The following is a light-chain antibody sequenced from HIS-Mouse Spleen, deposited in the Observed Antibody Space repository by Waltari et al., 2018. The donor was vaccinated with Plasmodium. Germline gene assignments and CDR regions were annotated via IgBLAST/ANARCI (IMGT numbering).Light chain of an antibody. CDR3: QQYNNWPPHT. V-gene: IGKV3-15*01. J-gene: IGKJ2*01. CDR2: VAS. Sequence: EIVMTQSPATLSVSPGERATLSCRASQSVSSNLAWDQQKPGQAPRLLIYVASTRATGIPARFSGRGSGTEFTLTISSMQSEDFAVYYCQQYNNWPPHTFGQGTKLEIK. CDR1: QSVSSN.